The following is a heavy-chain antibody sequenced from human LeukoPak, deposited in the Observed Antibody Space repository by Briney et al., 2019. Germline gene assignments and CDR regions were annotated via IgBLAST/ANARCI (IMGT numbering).Heavy chain of an antibody. V-gene: IGHV3-48*03. CDR1: GFTFSSYE. D-gene: IGHD4-17*01. J-gene: IGHJ6*03. Sequence: PGGSLRLSCAASGFTFSSYEMNWVRQAPGKGLEWLSYITSSGFTTYYADSVKGRFAISRDNAKNSLYLQMNSLRAEDTAIYYCATDPDYGDYMDVWGKGTAVTVSS. CDR2: ITSSGFTT. CDR3: ATDPDYGDYMDV.